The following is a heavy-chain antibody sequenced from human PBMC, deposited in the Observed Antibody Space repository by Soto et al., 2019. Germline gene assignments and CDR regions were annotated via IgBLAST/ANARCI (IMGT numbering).Heavy chain of an antibody. Sequence: QITLKESGPTLVKPTQTLTLTCTFSGFSLSTSGVGVGWIRQPPGKALEWLALIYWDDDKRYSPSLKSSLTITKDTSKNQVVRTMTNMDPVDTATYYCAHRRYGAAAGIYWGQGTLVTVSS. CDR1: GFSLSTSGVG. CDR3: AHRRYGAAAGIY. D-gene: IGHD6-13*01. V-gene: IGHV2-5*02. J-gene: IGHJ4*02. CDR2: IYWDDDK.